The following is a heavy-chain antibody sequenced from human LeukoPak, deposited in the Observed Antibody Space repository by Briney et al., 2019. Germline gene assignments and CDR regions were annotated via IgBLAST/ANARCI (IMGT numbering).Heavy chain of an antibody. CDR3: ASLDPTPYPLSWYFDL. CDR2: INPNSGGT. D-gene: IGHD1-1*01. J-gene: IGHJ2*01. V-gene: IGHV1-2*02. Sequence: ASVKVSCKASGYTFSGYYMHWVRQAPGQGLEWMGWINPNSGGTNYAQKFQGRVTMTRDTSISTAYMELSRLRSDDTAVYYCASLDPTPYPLSWYFDLWGRGTLVTVSS. CDR1: GYTFSGYY.